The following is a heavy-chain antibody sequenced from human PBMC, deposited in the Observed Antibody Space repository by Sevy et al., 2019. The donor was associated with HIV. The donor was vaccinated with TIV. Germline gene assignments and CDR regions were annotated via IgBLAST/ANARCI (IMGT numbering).Heavy chain of an antibody. J-gene: IGHJ4*02. Sequence: ASVKVSCKVSGCTLTKLSMHWVRQAPGKGLEWMGTFDPEDGETIYALKFQGRVTMTEDTSIDTAYMELSSLRSEDTAVFYCAITKDYYDNSGYPFDYWGQGTLVTVSS. CDR3: AITKDYYDNSGYPFDY. CDR2: FDPEDGET. CDR1: GCTLTKLS. D-gene: IGHD3-22*01. V-gene: IGHV1-24*01.